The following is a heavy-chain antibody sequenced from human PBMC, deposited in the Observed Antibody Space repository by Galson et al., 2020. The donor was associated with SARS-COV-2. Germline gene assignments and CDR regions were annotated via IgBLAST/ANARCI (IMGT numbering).Heavy chain of an antibody. D-gene: IGHD6-13*01. V-gene: IGHV1-8*01. CDR2: MNPNSGNR. CDR3: ARGRGQGGGSTWYWLDP. Sequence: GESLKISCKASGYSFTTNDINWVRQSTGQGLEWMGWMNPNSGNRHYAQKFQGRVTMTRSTPDSTAYLELNSLTSEDTGVYYCARGRGQGGGSTWYWLDPWGQGTLVTVSS. J-gene: IGHJ5*02. CDR1: GYSFTTND.